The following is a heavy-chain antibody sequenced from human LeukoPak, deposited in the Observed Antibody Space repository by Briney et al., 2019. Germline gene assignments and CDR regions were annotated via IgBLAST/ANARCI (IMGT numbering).Heavy chain of an antibody. D-gene: IGHD5-12*01. CDR2: IYNGGST. CDR1: GFTASSNY. J-gene: IGHJ4*02. CDR3: ARWLRQGDY. Sequence: GGSLRLSCVVSGFTASSNYMSWVRQAPGKGLEWVSVIYNGGSTYYADSVKGRFTISRDNSKNTLYLQMNSLRAEDTAVYYCARWLRQGDYWGQGTLVTVSS. V-gene: IGHV3-66*01.